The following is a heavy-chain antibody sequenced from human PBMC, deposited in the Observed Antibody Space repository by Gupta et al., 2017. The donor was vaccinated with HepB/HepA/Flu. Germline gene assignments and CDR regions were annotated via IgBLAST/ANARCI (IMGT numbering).Heavy chain of an antibody. J-gene: IGHJ6*03. D-gene: IGHD2-2*01. Sequence: QVQLVQSGAEVKKPGSSVKVSCKASGGTFSSYAISWVRQAPGPGLEWMGGIIPIFGTANYAQKFQGRVTITADESTSTAYMELSSLRSEDTAVYYCARVRDPPGEVVVPAAILPYYYYMDVWGKGTTVTVSS. CDR2: IIPIFGTA. V-gene: IGHV1-69*01. CDR1: GGTFSSYA. CDR3: ARVRDPPGEVVVPAAILPYYYYMDV.